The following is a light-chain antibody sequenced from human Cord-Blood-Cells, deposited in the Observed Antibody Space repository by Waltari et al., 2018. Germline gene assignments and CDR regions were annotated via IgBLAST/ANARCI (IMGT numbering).Light chain of an antibody. CDR1: QSVLYNYKNKND. J-gene: IGKJ4*01. CDR3: QQYYSTPPT. Sequence: DIVMTPSPDSLAVSLGERATIHCKSSQSVLYNYKNKNDVAWYQQKPGQPPKLLIYGGSTRASGVPDRFSGSGSGTDFTLTSSSLQAEDVAVYYCQQYYSTPPTFGGGTKVEIK. CDR2: GGS. V-gene: IGKV4-1*01.